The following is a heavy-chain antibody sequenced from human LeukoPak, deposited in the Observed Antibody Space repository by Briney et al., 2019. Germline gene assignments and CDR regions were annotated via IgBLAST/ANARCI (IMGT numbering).Heavy chain of an antibody. CDR2: FYYSGST. CDR1: GDSISSSSYY. Sequence: PSETLSLTCTVSGDSISSSSYYWGWIRQPPGKGLEWIGSFYYSGSTYYNPSLQSRVTISVDTSKNQFSLKLSSVTAADTAVYYCARDGYSSSFGDAFDIWGQGTMVTVSS. J-gene: IGHJ3*02. V-gene: IGHV4-39*07. CDR3: ARDGYSSSFGDAFDI. D-gene: IGHD6-13*01.